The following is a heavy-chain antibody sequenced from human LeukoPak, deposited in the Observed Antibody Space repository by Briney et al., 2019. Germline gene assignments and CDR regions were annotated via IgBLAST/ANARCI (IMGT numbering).Heavy chain of an antibody. D-gene: IGHD2-2*01. CDR3: AKDLAPTIY. CDR1: GFTFSSYA. J-gene: IGHJ4*02. CDR2: ISGGGGAT. Sequence: GGSLRLSCAASGFTFSSYAMSWVRQAPGKGLEWVSGISGGGGATYYADSVKGRFTISRDNSKNTLYPQMNSLRVEDTAVYYCAKDLAPTIYWGQGTLVTVSS. V-gene: IGHV3-23*01.